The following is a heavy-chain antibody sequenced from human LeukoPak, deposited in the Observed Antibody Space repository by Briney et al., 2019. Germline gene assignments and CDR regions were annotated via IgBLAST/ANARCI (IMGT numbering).Heavy chain of an antibody. Sequence: GGSLRLSCAASGFTFSSYWMHWVRQAPGKGLEWVAFIRYDGGNKYYADSVKGRFTISRDNSKNTLYLQMNSLRAEDTAVYYCAKDQGVGSDYYYYMDVWGKGTTVTISS. CDR1: GFTFSSYW. CDR2: IRYDGGNK. J-gene: IGHJ6*03. CDR3: AKDQGVGSDYYYYMDV. V-gene: IGHV3-30*02. D-gene: IGHD3-10*01.